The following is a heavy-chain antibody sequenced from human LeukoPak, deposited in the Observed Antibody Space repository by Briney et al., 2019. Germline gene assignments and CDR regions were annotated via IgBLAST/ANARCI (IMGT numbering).Heavy chain of an antibody. D-gene: IGHD6-13*01. V-gene: IGHV4-30-2*01. CDR2: IYHSGST. CDR3: AREGAAAGYDNWFDP. Sequence: PSETLSLTCAVSGGSISSGGYPWSWIRQPPGKGLEWIGYIYHSGSTYYNPSLKSRVTISVDRSKNQFSLKLSSVTAADTAVYYCAREGAAAGYDNWFDPWGQGTLVTVSS. J-gene: IGHJ5*02. CDR1: GGSISSGGYP.